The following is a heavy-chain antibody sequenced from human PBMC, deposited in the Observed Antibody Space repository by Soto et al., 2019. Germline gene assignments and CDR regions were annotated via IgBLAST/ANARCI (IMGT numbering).Heavy chain of an antibody. CDR1: GGSISSGDYY. V-gene: IGHV4-30-4*01. CDR3: ARERGPTVTTYYYGMDV. J-gene: IGHJ6*02. Sequence: QVQLQESGPGLVKPSQTLSLTCTVSGGSISSGDYYWSWIRQPPGKGLEWIGYIYYSGSTYYNTSLKSRVTISVDTSKNQFSLKLSSVTAADTAVYYCARERGPTVTTYYYGMDVWGQGTTVTVSS. CDR2: IYYSGST. D-gene: IGHD4-17*01.